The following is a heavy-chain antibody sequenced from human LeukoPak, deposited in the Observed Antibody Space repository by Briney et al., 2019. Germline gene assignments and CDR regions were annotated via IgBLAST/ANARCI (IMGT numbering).Heavy chain of an antibody. D-gene: IGHD1-7*01. CDR3: ARDLGKYNWNYDYFDY. J-gene: IGHJ4*02. CDR2: INSDGSST. Sequence: GGSLRLSCAASGFTFSSYWMHWVRHAPGKGLVWVSRINSDGSSTSYADSVKGRFTISRDNAKNTLYLQMNSLRAEDTAVYYCARDLGKYNWNYDYFDYWGQGTLVTVSS. V-gene: IGHV3-74*01. CDR1: GFTFSSYW.